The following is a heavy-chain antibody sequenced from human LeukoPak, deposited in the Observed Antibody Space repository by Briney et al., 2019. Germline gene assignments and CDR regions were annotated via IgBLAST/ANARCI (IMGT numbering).Heavy chain of an antibody. CDR2: TYSGGTT. CDR1: GLTVMSSH. Sequence: GGSLRLSCAASGLTVMSSHMTWVRQAPGKGLEWVSVTYSGGTTSYADPVKDRFTSSRDNSKNTHYLQMNSLRVEDTAVYYCARESPTTVTYFDYWGQGTLVTVSS. D-gene: IGHD4-17*01. CDR3: ARESPTTVTYFDY. J-gene: IGHJ4*02. V-gene: IGHV3-66*01.